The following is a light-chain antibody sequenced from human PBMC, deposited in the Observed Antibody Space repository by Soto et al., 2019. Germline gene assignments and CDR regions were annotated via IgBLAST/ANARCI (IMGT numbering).Light chain of an antibody. CDR2: GAS. Sequence: EIVMTQSPATLSVSPGERATLSCRASQSDSSNLAWYQQNRGQAPRLLIYGASTRATGVPARFSGSGSGTEFTLTISSLQSEDFAVYYCQQYINWPRTFGQGSKVEIK. CDR1: QSDSSN. V-gene: IGKV3-15*01. J-gene: IGKJ1*01. CDR3: QQYINWPRT.